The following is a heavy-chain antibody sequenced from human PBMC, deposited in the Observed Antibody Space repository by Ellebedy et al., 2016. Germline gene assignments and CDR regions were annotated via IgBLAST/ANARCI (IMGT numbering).Heavy chain of an antibody. CDR2: ISYDGSNK. D-gene: IGHD5-12*01. Sequence: GGSLRLXXAASGFTFSSYGMHWVRQAPGKGLEWVAVISYDGSNKYYADSVKGRFTISRDNSKNTLYLQMNSLRAEDTAVYYCAKDRVGEVATGSYYGMDVWGQGTTVTVSS. CDR1: GFTFSSYG. CDR3: AKDRVGEVATGSYYGMDV. J-gene: IGHJ6*02. V-gene: IGHV3-30*18.